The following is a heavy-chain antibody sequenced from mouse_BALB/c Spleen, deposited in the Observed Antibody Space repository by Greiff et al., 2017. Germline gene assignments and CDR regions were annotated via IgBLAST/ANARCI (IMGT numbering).Heavy chain of an antibody. Sequence: VQLKESGPGLVAPSQSLSITCTVSGFSLTGYGVNWVRQPPGKGLEWLGMIWGDGSTDYNSALKSRLSISKDNSKSQVFLKMNSLQTDDTARYYCARDPPSSSYYGSSYWYFDVWGAGTTVTVSS. D-gene: IGHD1-1*01. J-gene: IGHJ1*01. V-gene: IGHV2-6-7*01. CDR3: ARDPPSSSYYGSSYWYFDV. CDR1: GFSLTGYG. CDR2: IWGDGST.